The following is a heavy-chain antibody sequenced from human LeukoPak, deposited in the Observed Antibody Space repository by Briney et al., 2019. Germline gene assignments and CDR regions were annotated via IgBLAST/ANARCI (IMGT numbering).Heavy chain of an antibody. Sequence: LGGSLRLSCAASGFPVSINYMSGVRQAPGKGLEWFSVIYSVGSTYYADSVKGRFTISRDNSKKTPCLQMNSVIAPDTGVSYCAGADDDYGDYCWGQGTLGTVS. J-gene: IGHJ4*02. CDR3: AGADDDYGDYC. CDR1: GFPVSINY. CDR2: IYSVGST. D-gene: IGHD4-17*01. V-gene: IGHV3-66*02.